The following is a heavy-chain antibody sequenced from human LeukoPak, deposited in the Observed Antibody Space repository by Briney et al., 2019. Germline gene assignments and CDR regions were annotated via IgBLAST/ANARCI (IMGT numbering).Heavy chain of an antibody. CDR2: ISSSSSYT. J-gene: IGHJ4*02. D-gene: IGHD3-10*01. V-gene: IGHV3-11*03. Sequence: GGSLRLSCAASGFTFSDYYMSWIRQAPGKGLEWVSYISSSSSYTNYADSVKGRFTISRDNAKNSLYLQMNSLRDEDTAVYYCAKYGSGTYYNGLYWGQGTLVTVSS. CDR3: AKYGSGTYYNGLY. CDR1: GFTFSDYY.